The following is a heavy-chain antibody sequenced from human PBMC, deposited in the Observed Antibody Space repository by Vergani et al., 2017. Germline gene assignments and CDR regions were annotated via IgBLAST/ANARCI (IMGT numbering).Heavy chain of an antibody. CDR1: GFTFSSYA. V-gene: IGHV3-23*04. Sequence: EVQLVESGGGLVQPGGSLRLSCAASGFTFSSYAMSWVRQAPGKGLEWVSAISGSGGSTYYADSVKGRFTISRDNSKNTLYLQMNSLRAEDTSVYYCARHVYYDFWSGDSSAPYDAYDIWGQGTMVTVSS. CDR2: ISGSGGST. J-gene: IGHJ3*02. D-gene: IGHD3-3*01. CDR3: ARHVYYDFWSGDSSAPYDAYDI.